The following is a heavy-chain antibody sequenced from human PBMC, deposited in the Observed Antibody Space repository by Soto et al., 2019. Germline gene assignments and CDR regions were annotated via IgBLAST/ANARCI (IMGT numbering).Heavy chain of an antibody. V-gene: IGHV1-18*04. CDR2: INAFDDDT. D-gene: IGHD3-3*01. Sequence: QAQLEQSGPEVKRPGASLKVSCKASAYTFTSYHISWVRQPPGHGLECIGCINAFDDDTNYSQNFRDRVTMTAHSSTDTAYLDLRSLGSDDTARYYCERNLDGRAFDIWGPGTMVTVSS. CDR3: ERNLDGRAFDI. J-gene: IGHJ3*02. CDR1: AYTFTSYH.